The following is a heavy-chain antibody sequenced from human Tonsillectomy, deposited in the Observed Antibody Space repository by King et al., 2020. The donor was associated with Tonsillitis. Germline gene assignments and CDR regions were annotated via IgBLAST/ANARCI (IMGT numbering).Heavy chain of an antibody. CDR2: ISAHNGNT. CDR3: ARDRAPIVVPTPAQKEDLDY. J-gene: IGHJ4*02. Sequence: QLVQSGAEVKKPGASVKVSCKASGYTFTSYGISWVRQAPGQGLEWMGWISAHNGNTNYAQKFQDRVTMTTDTSTSTAYMELRSLRSDDTAVYYCARDRAPIVVPTPAQKEDLDYWGQGTLVTVSS. V-gene: IGHV1-18*01. CDR1: GYTFTSYG. D-gene: IGHD2-2*01.